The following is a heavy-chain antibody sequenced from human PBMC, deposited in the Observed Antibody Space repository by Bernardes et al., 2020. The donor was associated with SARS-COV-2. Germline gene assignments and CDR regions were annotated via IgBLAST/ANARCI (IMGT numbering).Heavy chain of an antibody. Sequence: ASVKVSCKVSGYTLTELSMHWVRQAPGKGLEWMGGFDPEDGETIYAQKFQGRVTMTEDTSTDTAYMELSSLRSEDTAVYYCATDSPLYHIHLWSTGYYYGMDVWGQGTTVTVSS. V-gene: IGHV1-24*01. CDR1: GYTLTELS. CDR2: FDPEDGET. D-gene: IGHD5-18*01. CDR3: ATDSPLYHIHLWSTGYYYGMDV. J-gene: IGHJ6*02.